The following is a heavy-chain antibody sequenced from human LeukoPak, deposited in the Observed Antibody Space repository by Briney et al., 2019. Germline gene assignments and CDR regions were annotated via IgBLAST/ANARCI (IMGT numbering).Heavy chain of an antibody. V-gene: IGHV4-39*01. CDR2: IYYSGST. J-gene: IGHJ3*02. CDR3: ARHPAIGGAFDI. Sequence: KPSETLSLTCTVSGGSISSSSYYWGWIRQPPGKGLEWIGSIYYSGSTYYNPSLKSRVTISVDTSKNQFSLKLSSVTAADTAAYYCARHPAIGGAFDIWGQGTMVTVSS. CDR1: GGSISSSSYY. D-gene: IGHD3-16*01.